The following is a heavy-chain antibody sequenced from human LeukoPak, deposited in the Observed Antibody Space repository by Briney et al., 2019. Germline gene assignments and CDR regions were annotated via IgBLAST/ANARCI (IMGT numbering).Heavy chain of an antibody. V-gene: IGHV1-18*01. CDR1: GYTFTSYG. CDR2: ISAYNGNT. CDR3: AMASGSYLYYYYGMDV. J-gene: IGHJ6*02. Sequence: ASVTVSFKSSGYTFTSYGISWVRQAPGQGLAWMGWISAYNGNTNYAQKLQGRVTMTTDTSTSTAYMELRSLRSDDTAVYYCAMASGSYLYYYYGMDVWGQGTTVTVSS. D-gene: IGHD1-26*01.